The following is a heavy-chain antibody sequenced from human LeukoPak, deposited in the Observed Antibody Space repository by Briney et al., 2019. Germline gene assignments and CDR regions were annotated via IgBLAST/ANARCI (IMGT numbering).Heavy chain of an antibody. J-gene: IGHJ4*02. V-gene: IGHV3-48*03. D-gene: IGHD6-13*01. Sequence: GRSLRLSCAASGFTFSNYEMNWVRQSPGKGLEWVAYISNSGTTINYADSVKGRFTISRDNAKNSLYLQMNSPRAEDTAVYYCAKDRAYYSTWDWGQGTLVTVSS. CDR2: ISNSGTTI. CDR3: AKDRAYYSTWD. CDR1: GFTFSNYE.